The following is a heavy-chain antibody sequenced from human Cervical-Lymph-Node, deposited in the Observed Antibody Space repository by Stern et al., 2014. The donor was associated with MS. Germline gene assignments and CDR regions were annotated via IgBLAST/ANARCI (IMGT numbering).Heavy chain of an antibody. CDR2: IYPGDSDT. CDR1: GYSFSNFW. CDR3: VRRRDSGGYDTFDI. Sequence: EVQLVESGAEVKKPGESLKISCKTSGYSFSNFWIGWVRQMPGKGLEWMGIIYPGDSDTTYNPSFHGPVPISADESISTAYLQWRSLKASDTAMYYFVRRRDSGGYDTFDIWGQGTMLIVSS. J-gene: IGHJ3*02. D-gene: IGHD3-22*01. V-gene: IGHV5-51*01.